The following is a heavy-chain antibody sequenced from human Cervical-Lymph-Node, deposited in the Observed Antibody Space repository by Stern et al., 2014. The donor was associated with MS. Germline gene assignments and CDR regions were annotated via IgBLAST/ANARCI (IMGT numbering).Heavy chain of an antibody. V-gene: IGHV3-30*18. J-gene: IGHJ6*02. Sequence: VQLVQSGGGVVQPGRSLRLSCAASGFIFSSYGMHWVRQAQGKGLEWVAFISYDGSHKYYADSVKGRFTISRDNSKNTLYLQMNSLRLDDTAVFYCAKDLAFSSGWTVNYYYYAMDAWGQGTTVTVSS. CDR1: GFIFSSYG. CDR2: ISYDGSHK. D-gene: IGHD6-19*01. CDR3: AKDLAFSSGWTVNYYYYAMDA.